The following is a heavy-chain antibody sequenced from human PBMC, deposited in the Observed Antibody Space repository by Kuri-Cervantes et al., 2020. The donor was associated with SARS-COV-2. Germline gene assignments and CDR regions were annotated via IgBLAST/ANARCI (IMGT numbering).Heavy chain of an antibody. J-gene: IGHJ4*02. V-gene: IGHV1-69*06. CDR3: ARPYRTSSTCYDGTFDS. Sequence: SVKVSCKASGGTFSSYAVTWVRQAPGRGLEWMGRIIPLFGTTIYAENFRGRVTLTADKSTNTAYMELSSLRSEDTAVYYCARPYRTSSTCYDGTFDSWGQGTLVTVSS. D-gene: IGHD2-2*01. CDR2: IIPLFGTT. CDR1: GGTFSSYA.